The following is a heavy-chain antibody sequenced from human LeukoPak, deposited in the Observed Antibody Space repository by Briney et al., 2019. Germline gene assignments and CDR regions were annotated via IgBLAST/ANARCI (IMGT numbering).Heavy chain of an antibody. J-gene: IGHJ6*02. CDR2: IYYSGST. D-gene: IGHD2-2*01. CDR3: AREVVPAAQDYYYGMDV. V-gene: IGHV4-31*03. CDR1: GGSISSGGYY. Sequence: SGTLSLTCTVSGGSISSGGYYWSWIRQHPGKGLEWIGYIYYSGSTYYNPSLKSRVTISVDTSKNQFSLKLSSVTAADTAVYYCAREVVPAAQDYYYGMDVWGQGTTVTVSS.